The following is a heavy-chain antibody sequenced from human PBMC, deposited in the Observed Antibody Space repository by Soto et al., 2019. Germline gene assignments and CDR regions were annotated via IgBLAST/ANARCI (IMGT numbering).Heavy chain of an antibody. D-gene: IGHD4-4*01. CDR2: IFSNDEK. J-gene: IGHJ6*03. CDR1: GFSLSNARMG. Sequence: SGPTLVKPTETLTLTCTVSGFSLSNARMGVSWIRQPPGKALEWLAHIFSNDEKSYSTSRKTRLTISKGTSKSQVVLTMTNMDPVDTATYYCARISEATGYYYYYYMDVWGKGTTVTVSS. V-gene: IGHV2-26*01. CDR3: ARISEATGYYYYYYMDV.